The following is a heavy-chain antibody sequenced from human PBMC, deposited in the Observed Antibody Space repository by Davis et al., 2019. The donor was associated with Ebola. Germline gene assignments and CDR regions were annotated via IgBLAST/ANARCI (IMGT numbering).Heavy chain of an antibody. V-gene: IGHV7-4-1*02. CDR2: INTNTGNP. D-gene: IGHD3-16*01. Sequence: AASVKVSCKASGYTFTNYAMNWVRQAPGQGLEWMGWINTNTGNPTYAQGFTGRFVFSLDTSVSTAYLQISSLKAEDTAVYYCARDPGKWGIYYYYGMDVWGQGTTVTVSS. J-gene: IGHJ6*02. CDR1: GYTFTNYA. CDR3: ARDPGKWGIYYYYGMDV.